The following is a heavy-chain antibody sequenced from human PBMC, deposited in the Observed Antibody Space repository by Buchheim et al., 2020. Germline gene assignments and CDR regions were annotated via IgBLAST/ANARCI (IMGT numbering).Heavy chain of an antibody. D-gene: IGHD3-10*01. Sequence: QVQLQESGPGLVKPSQTLSLTCTVSGGSISSGSYYWSWIRQPAGKGLEWIGRIYTSGSTNYNPSLKSRVTISVDTSKHQFSLKLSSVTAADTAVYYCARDVPMVRGVNYYYYGMDVWGQGTT. CDR1: GGSISSGSYY. V-gene: IGHV4-61*02. J-gene: IGHJ6*02. CDR3: ARDVPMVRGVNYYYYGMDV. CDR2: IYTSGST.